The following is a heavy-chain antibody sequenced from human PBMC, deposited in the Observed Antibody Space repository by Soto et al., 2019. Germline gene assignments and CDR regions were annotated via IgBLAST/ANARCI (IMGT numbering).Heavy chain of an antibody. CDR2: MNPNSGNT. Sequence: GASVKVSCKASGYTFTSYEINWVRQATGQGLEWMGWMNPNSGNTGYAQKFQGRVTMTRNTSISTAYMELSSLRSEDTAVYYCAAGRSRILEWLPYYFDYWGQGTLVTVSS. V-gene: IGHV1-8*01. CDR1: GYTFTSYE. D-gene: IGHD3-3*01. J-gene: IGHJ4*02. CDR3: AAGRSRILEWLPYYFDY.